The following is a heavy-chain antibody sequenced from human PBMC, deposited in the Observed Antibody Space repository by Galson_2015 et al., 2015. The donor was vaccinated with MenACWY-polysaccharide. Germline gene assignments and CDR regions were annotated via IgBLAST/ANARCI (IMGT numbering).Heavy chain of an antibody. CDR3: ARELGGTCYFDC. V-gene: IGHV1-46*01. CDR1: GYTFTIYF. J-gene: IGHJ4*02. Sequence: SVKVSCKASGYTFTIYFLHWLRQAPGQGLEWMGRINPSADSTHYAQKFQGRVTMTRDTSTSTVYMDLISLTSEDTAVYYCARELGGTCYFDCWGQATPVTVSS. CDR2: INPSADST. D-gene: IGHD4-23*01.